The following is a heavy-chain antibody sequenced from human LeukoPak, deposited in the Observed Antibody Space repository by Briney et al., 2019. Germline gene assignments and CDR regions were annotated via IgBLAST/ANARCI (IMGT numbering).Heavy chain of an antibody. CDR1: GFIFSDYN. CDR3: AKDVSGSIDS. J-gene: IGHJ4*02. V-gene: IGHV3-43*02. Sequence: LGGSLRLPCAASGFIFSDYNMHWVRQVPGKGLEWVSIISGGGGRTSYADSVKGRVTISRDNSKNSLYLQMNSLRTEDTAFYYCAKDVSGSIDSWGQGTLVTVSS. CDR2: ISGGGGRT. D-gene: IGHD5/OR15-5a*01.